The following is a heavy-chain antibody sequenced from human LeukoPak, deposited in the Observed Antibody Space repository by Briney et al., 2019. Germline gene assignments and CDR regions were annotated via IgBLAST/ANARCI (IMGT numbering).Heavy chain of an antibody. CDR2: INPNSGDT. CDR1: GYTFTNYN. J-gene: IGHJ4*02. D-gene: IGHD6-19*01. CDR3: ASLRLVDY. Sequence: ASVKVSCKASGYTFTNYNMHWVRQAPGQGLEWMGWINPNSGDTSYAQKFQDRVTMTRDTSVTTAYMELTRLTPDGTAVYYCASLRLVDYWGQGTLVTVSS. V-gene: IGHV1-2*02.